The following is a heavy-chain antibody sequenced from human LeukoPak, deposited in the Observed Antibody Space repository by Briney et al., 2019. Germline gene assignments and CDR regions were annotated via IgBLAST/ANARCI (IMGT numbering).Heavy chain of an antibody. CDR3: ARFGYIYYCSGGSCPLDY. D-gene: IGHD2-15*01. Sequence: GGSLRLSCAASGFTFSSYWMSWVRQAPGKGLEWVANIKQDGSEKYYVDSVKGRFTISRDNAKNSLYLQMNSLRAEDTAVYYCARFGYIYYCSGGSCPLDYWGQGTLVTVSS. CDR2: IKQDGSEK. CDR1: GFTFSSYW. J-gene: IGHJ4*02. V-gene: IGHV3-7*01.